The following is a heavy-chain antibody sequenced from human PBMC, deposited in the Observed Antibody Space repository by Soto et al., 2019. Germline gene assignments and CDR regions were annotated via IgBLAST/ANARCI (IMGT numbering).Heavy chain of an antibody. CDR1: GGSFSGYY. V-gene: IGHV4-34*01. Sequence: SETLTLTCAVYGGSFSGYYWSWIRLPPGKGLEWIGEINHSGSTNYNPSLKSRVTMSVDTSKNQFSLKLSSVTAADTAVYYCARGRAVVTHSIDYWGQGTLVTVSS. CDR3: ARGRAVVTHSIDY. D-gene: IGHD2-21*02. CDR2: INHSGST. J-gene: IGHJ4*02.